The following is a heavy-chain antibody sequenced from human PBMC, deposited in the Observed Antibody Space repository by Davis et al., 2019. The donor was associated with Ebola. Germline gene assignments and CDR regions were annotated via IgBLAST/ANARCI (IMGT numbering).Heavy chain of an antibody. Sequence: SETLSLTCTVSGDSISSYYWSWIRQPPGKGLEWIANIYYSGNTNYSPSLKSRVTISVDTSKNQFSLKLSSVTAADTAVYYCARCGPYYYGPFDPWGQGTLVTVSS. D-gene: IGHD3-10*01. CDR2: IYYSGNT. J-gene: IGHJ5*02. V-gene: IGHV4-59*01. CDR3: ARCGPYYYGPFDP. CDR1: GDSISSYY.